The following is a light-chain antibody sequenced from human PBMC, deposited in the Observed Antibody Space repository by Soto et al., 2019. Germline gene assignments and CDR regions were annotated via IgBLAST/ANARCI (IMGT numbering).Light chain of an antibody. CDR2: GAS. V-gene: IGKV3-20*01. CDR3: QQYGSSPLLT. CDR1: QSVSSY. Sequence: IVLTQSPATLSLSPGERATLSCRASQSVSSYLAWYQQKPGQAPRLLIYGASSRATGIPDRFSGSGSGTDFTLTISRLEPEDFAVYYCQQYGSSPLLTFGGGTKVDIK. J-gene: IGKJ4*01.